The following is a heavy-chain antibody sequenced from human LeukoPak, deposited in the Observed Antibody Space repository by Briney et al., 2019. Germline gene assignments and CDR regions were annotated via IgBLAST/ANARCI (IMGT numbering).Heavy chain of an antibody. Sequence: QTLSLTCAISGYSVSSDSAAWNWIRQSPSRGLEWLGRTYYRSKWYYDYAVSVKSRVNINPDTSKNQFSLQLNSVTPEDTAVYYCARGPSLVGYYYIDVWGKGTTVIVSS. CDR2: TYYRSKWYY. V-gene: IGHV6-1*01. CDR3: ARGPSLVGYYYIDV. J-gene: IGHJ6*03. CDR1: GYSVSSDSAA. D-gene: IGHD1-26*01.